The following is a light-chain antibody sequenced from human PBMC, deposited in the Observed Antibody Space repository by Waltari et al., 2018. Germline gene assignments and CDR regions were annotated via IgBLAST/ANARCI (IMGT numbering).Light chain of an antibody. V-gene: IGLV1-47*01. CDR2: QNV. Sequence: QSVLSQPPSASGTPGQRVTISCSGGTSNIGNNYVYWYQHLPGTAPKLLIYQNVRRRSRVPGGFSASKSGPSASLAISGLRSEDDGDYYCAVWDDSLSGAVFGGGTKLTVL. CDR1: TSNIGNNY. J-gene: IGLJ3*02. CDR3: AVWDDSLSGAV.